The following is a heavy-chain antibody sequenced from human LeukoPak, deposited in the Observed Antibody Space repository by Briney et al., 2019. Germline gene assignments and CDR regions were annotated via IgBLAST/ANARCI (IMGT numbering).Heavy chain of an antibody. CDR2: IWYDGSNK. CDR3: AKGHYGDDYYYGMDV. D-gene: IGHD4-17*01. CDR1: GFTFSSYG. Sequence: GGSLRLSCAASGFTFSSYGMHWVRQAPGKGLEWVAVIWYDGSNKYYADSVKGRFTISKDNSKNTLYLQMNSLRAEDTAVYYCAKGHYGDDYYYGMDVWGKGTTVTVSS. V-gene: IGHV3-30*02. J-gene: IGHJ6*04.